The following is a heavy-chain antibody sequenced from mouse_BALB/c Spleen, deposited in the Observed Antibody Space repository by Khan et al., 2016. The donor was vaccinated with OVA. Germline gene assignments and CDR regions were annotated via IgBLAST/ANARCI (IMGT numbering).Heavy chain of an antibody. V-gene: IGHV3-2*02. CDR2: ISYSGNT. J-gene: IGHJ3*01. CDR1: GYSITSEYT. D-gene: IGHD2-4*01. Sequence: EVQLQESGPGLVKPSQSLSLTCTVTGYSITSEYTWNWLRQFPGNTLEWMGFISYSGNTRYNPSLKSRISITRDTSKNQFFLQLNSVTSDDTATYFCARKDYYDYDPFAYWGQGTLVTVSA. CDR3: ARKDYYDYDPFAY.